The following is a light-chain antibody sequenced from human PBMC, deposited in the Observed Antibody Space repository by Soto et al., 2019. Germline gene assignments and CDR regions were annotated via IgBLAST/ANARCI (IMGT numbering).Light chain of an antibody. CDR2: DAS. CDR1: QSVSSY. Sequence: EIVLTQSPATRSLSPGERATLSCRDSQSVSSYLAWYQHKPGQAPRLLIYDASKRATGIPARFSGSGSGTDFTLTISSLEPEDFAVYYCQQRSNWPPTWTFGQGTRVEIK. CDR3: QQRSNWPPTWT. J-gene: IGKJ1*01. V-gene: IGKV3-11*01.